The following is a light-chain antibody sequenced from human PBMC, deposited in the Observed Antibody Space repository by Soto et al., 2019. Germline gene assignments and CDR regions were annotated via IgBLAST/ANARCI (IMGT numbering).Light chain of an antibody. V-gene: IGLV2-8*01. CDR2: EVS. Sequence: SVVTQPLSASGSPGQSVTISCTGTSSDVGGYNYVSWYQQHPGKAPKLMIYEVSKRPSGVPDRFSGSKSGNTASLTVSGLQAEDEADYYCTSYAGSNNFFYVFGTGTKVTVL. J-gene: IGLJ1*01. CDR3: TSYAGSNNFFYV. CDR1: SSDVGGYNY.